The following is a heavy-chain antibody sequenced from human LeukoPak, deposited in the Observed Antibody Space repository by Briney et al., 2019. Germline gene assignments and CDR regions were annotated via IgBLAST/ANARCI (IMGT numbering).Heavy chain of an antibody. J-gene: IGHJ3*02. D-gene: IGHD2-15*01. Sequence: GESLKISCKGSGYSFTSYWIGWVRQVPGKGLEWMGIIYPGDSDTRYSPSFQGQVTISADKSISTAYLQWGSLKASDTAMYYCARFSRLGYCSGGSCYSSLDAFDIWGQGTMVTVSS. CDR3: ARFSRLGYCSGGSCYSSLDAFDI. CDR2: IYPGDSDT. CDR1: GYSFTSYW. V-gene: IGHV5-51*01.